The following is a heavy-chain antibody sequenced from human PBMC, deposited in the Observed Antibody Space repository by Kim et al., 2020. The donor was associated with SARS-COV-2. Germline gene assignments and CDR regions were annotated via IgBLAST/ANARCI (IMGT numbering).Heavy chain of an antibody. D-gene: IGHD6-19*01. Sequence: GGSLRLSCAASGFTFTTYAMSWVRQAPGKGLEWVSSVSGSGSSTYYADSVKGRFTISRDNSKNTLYLQMNSLRAEDTAVYYCAKGPSSGSVTTFDYWGQGTLVTVSS. CDR3: AKGPSSGSVTTFDY. J-gene: IGHJ4*02. CDR1: GFTFTTYA. CDR2: VSGSGSST. V-gene: IGHV3-23*01.